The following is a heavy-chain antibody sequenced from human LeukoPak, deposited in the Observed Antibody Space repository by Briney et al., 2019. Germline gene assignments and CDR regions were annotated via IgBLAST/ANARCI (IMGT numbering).Heavy chain of an antibody. Sequence: PGRSLRLSCAASAFTFSSYGMHWVRQAPGKGLEWVAVISYDGSDKYYADSVKGRFTISRDNAKNSLYLQMNSLRAEDTAVYYCAELGITMIGGVWGKGTTVTISS. CDR2: ISYDGSDK. CDR3: AELGITMIGGV. CDR1: AFTFSSYG. D-gene: IGHD3-10*02. J-gene: IGHJ6*04. V-gene: IGHV3-30*18.